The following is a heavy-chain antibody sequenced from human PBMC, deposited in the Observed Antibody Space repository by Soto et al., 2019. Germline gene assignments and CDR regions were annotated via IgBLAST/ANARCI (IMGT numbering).Heavy chain of an antibody. CDR1: RVTLHHRCTF. CDR3: GRVVEGATRHTDPDS. V-gene: IGHV4-39*01. CDR2: VYQNGGA. D-gene: IGHD1-1*01. J-gene: IGHJ5*01. Sequence: SETLSLTCTASRVTLHHRCTFLAGIRHHPEKGLQFIASVYQNGGAHYNSSLQSRVPISVDTANNQVSLRMRSLTAADTAFYYCGRVVEGATRHTDPDSRGPGILVTVSS.